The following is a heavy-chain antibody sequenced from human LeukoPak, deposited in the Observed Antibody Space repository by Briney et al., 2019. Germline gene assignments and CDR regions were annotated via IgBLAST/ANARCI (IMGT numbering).Heavy chain of an antibody. CDR2: IYYSEST. D-gene: IGHD6-19*01. CDR3: ARAGSGWSFDY. Sequence: PSETLSLTCSVSGDSISSYYWNWIRQPPGKGLEWIGYIYYSESTNYNPSLKSRVTISVDTSKNQFSLNLRSVTAADTAVYYCARAGSGWSFDYWGQGTLVTVSS. V-gene: IGHV4-59*01. CDR1: GDSISSYY. J-gene: IGHJ4*02.